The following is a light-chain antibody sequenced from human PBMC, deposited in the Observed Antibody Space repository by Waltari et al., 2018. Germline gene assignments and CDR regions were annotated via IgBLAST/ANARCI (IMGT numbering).Light chain of an antibody. CDR1: SGSIATNY. Sequence: NFMLTQPHSVSESPGKTVTISCTGSSGSIATNYVQWFQQRPGSAPTIVIYEDNLRPSGVPDRFSGSIDSSPNSASLTISGLKTEDEADYYCQSYDGNNVVFGGGTKLTVL. CDR3: QSYDGNNVV. CDR2: EDN. J-gene: IGLJ3*02. V-gene: IGLV6-57*02.